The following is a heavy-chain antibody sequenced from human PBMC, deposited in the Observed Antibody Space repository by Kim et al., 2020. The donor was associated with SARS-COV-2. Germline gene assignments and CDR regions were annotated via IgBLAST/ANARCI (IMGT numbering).Heavy chain of an antibody. Sequence: TNYTHKLQGRVTLTTDTSTGTAYMELGSLISDDTALYYCARDRDHGLDSWGQGTLVTVSS. J-gene: IGHJ4*02. V-gene: IGHV1-18*01. D-gene: IGHD3-10*01. CDR3: ARDRDHGLDS. CDR2: T.